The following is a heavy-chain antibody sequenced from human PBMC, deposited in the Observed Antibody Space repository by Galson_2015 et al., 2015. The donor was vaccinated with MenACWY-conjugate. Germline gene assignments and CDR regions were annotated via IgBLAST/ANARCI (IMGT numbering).Heavy chain of an antibody. D-gene: IGHD2-21*01. Sequence: PALVNPTQPLTLACTFSGFSLRTRRVGVGWIRQPPGKAPEWLAVLYWDDDKRYSPSLRRRLSNAKETSKNQVVFAMTDMDPVDTATYYCAHGQMYCGDPCTTDFDYWGRGILVTVSS. CDR1: GFSLRTRRVG. CDR3: AHGQMYCGDPCTTDFDY. J-gene: IGHJ4*01. CDR2: LYWDDDK. V-gene: IGHV2-5*02.